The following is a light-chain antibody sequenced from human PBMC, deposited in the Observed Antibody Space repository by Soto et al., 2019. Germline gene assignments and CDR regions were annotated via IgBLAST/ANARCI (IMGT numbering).Light chain of an antibody. CDR1: SSDVGAYNY. CDR2: EVS. Sequence: QSVLTQPPSASGSPGQSVTISCTGTSSDVGAYNYVSWYQQHPGKAPKLIIFEVSERPSGVPDRFSGSKSGNTASLTVSGLQAEDEADYYCNSYVGSNNVFGTGTKLTVL. CDR3: NSYVGSNNV. V-gene: IGLV2-8*01. J-gene: IGLJ1*01.